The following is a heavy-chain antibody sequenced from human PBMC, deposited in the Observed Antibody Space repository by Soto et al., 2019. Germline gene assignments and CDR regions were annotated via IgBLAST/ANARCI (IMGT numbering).Heavy chain of an antibody. Sequence: QVQLQESGPGLAKPSETLTLTCTVSGGSVNNGNYYWSWIRQPPGKGLEWIGHIYYSGSTNYNPSLKSRVIISIDTSKKQFSLKLSSVTAADTAVYFCARDPGVGLSARWFDPWGQGALVTVSS. CDR1: GGSVNNGNYY. J-gene: IGHJ5*02. CDR2: IYYSGST. D-gene: IGHD2-8*01. CDR3: ARDPGVGLSARWFDP. V-gene: IGHV4-61*01.